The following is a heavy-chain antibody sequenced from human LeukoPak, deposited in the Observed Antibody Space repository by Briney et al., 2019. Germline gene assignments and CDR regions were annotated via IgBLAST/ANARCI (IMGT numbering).Heavy chain of an antibody. Sequence: SETLSLTCGVSGDSISGSNWWSWVRQPPGKGLEWIGEIYYSGSNNYNPSLKSRATISAVRSKNEVSLQLTSMTAADTAVYYCARGRCRDRYGSCGAIYYDYWGQGILVTVSS. J-gene: IGHJ4*02. V-gene: IGHV4-4*02. CDR2: IYYSGSN. CDR1: GDSISGSNW. CDR3: ARGRCRDRYGSCGAIYYDY. D-gene: IGHD1-1*01.